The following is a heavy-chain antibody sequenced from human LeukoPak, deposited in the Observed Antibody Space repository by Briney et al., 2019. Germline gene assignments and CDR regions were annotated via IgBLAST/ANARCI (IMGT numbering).Heavy chain of an antibody. J-gene: IGHJ5*02. V-gene: IGHV4-39*07. Sequence: SETLSLTCTVSGGSISSSSYYWGWIRQPPGKGLEWVGSIYYNGSTKYNPSIKSRVTISVDTSKNQFSLTLSSVTAADTAVYYCARGTGAIGPWGQGSLVTVSS. CDR1: GGSISSSSYY. CDR2: IYYNGST. D-gene: IGHD1-26*01. CDR3: ARGTGAIGP.